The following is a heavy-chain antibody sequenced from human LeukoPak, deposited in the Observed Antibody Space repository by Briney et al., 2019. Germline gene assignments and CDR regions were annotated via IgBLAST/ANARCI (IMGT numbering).Heavy chain of an antibody. Sequence: SETLSLTCTVSGYSISSGYYWGWIRQPPGEGLEWIASFYHSGNTYYNPSLRSRVTMSVDTSKNQFSLKLSSVTAADTAVYYCARGPHYDILTGTFDYWGQGTLVTVSS. D-gene: IGHD3-9*01. CDR3: ARGPHYDILTGTFDY. CDR1: GYSISSGYY. J-gene: IGHJ4*02. CDR2: FYHSGNT. V-gene: IGHV4-38-2*02.